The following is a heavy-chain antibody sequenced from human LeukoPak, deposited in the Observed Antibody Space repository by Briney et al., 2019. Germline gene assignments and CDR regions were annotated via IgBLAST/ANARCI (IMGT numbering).Heavy chain of an antibody. J-gene: IGHJ4*02. D-gene: IGHD3-16*01. CDR3: VRVWGSYFPHDY. Sequence: PGGSLRLSCAASGFTFSSYWMHWVRQAPGKGLVWVSRINSDGSSTSYADSVKGRFTISRDNAKNTLYLQMNSLRAEDTAVYYCVRVWGSYFPHDYWGQGTLVTVSS. CDR2: INSDGSST. CDR1: GFTFSSYW. V-gene: IGHV3-74*01.